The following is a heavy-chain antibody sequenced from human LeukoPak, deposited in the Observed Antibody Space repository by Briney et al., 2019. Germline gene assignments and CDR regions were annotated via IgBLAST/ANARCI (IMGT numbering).Heavy chain of an antibody. CDR3: ARVASPARSYLDY. CDR2: ISARGGST. V-gene: IGHV3-23*01. CDR1: AFTFSNYE. Sequence: GGSLRLSCAASAFTFSNYEMTWVRQIPGMGLEWVSGISARGGSTSYADSVKGRFTISRDNSKNTRYLQMNSLGAEDTAVYYCARVASPARSYLDYWGQGTLVTVSS. J-gene: IGHJ4*02. D-gene: IGHD6-13*01.